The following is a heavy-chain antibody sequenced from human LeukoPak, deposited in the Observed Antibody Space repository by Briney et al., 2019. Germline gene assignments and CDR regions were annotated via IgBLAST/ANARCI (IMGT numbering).Heavy chain of an antibody. J-gene: IGHJ4*02. CDR3: AKDSPGFY. Sequence: GGSLRLSCVASGFTFSFYGMNWVRQAPGKGLEWVSSISSSSSYRYYADSVKGRFTISRDNAKNSLYLQMNSLRAEDTAVYYCAKDSPGFYWGQGTLVTVSS. CDR1: GFTFSFYG. V-gene: IGHV3-21*04. CDR2: ISSSSSYR.